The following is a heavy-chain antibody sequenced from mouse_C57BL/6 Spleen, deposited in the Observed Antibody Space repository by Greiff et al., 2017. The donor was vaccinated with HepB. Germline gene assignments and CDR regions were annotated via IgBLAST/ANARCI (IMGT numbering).Heavy chain of an antibody. CDR2: ISSGSSTI. Sequence: EVKLMESGGGLVKPGGSLKLSCAASGFTFSDYGMHWVRQAPEKGLEWVAYISSGSSTIYYADTVKGRFTISRDNAKNTLFLQMTSLRSEDTAMYYCARGDYSNSWFAYWGQGTLVTVSA. CDR1: GFTFSDYG. J-gene: IGHJ3*01. CDR3: ARGDYSNSWFAY. D-gene: IGHD2-5*01. V-gene: IGHV5-17*01.